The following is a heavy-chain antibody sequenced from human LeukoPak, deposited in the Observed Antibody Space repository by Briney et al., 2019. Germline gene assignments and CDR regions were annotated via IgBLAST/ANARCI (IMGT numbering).Heavy chain of an antibody. CDR1: GYTFTSYY. J-gene: IGHJ6*02. CDR3: ARDPTLYCSGGSCNGMDV. D-gene: IGHD2-15*01. Sequence: ASVKVSCKASGYTFTSYYMHWVRQAPGQGLEWMGIINPSGGSTSYAQKFQGRVTMTRDTSTSTVYMELSSLRSEDTAVYYCARDPTLYCSGGSCNGMDVWGQGTTVTVSS. V-gene: IGHV1-46*01. CDR2: INPSGGST.